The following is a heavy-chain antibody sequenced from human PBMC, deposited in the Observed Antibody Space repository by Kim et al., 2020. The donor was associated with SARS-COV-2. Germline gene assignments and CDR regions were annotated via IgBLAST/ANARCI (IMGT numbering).Heavy chain of an antibody. J-gene: IGHJ5*02. D-gene: IGHD3-16*02. Sequence: YADSVKGRLTISRDNSKNTLYLQMNSLRAEDTAVYYCAKDLGELSFVLGPWGQGTLVTVSS. V-gene: IGHV3-23*01. CDR3: AKDLGELSFVLGP.